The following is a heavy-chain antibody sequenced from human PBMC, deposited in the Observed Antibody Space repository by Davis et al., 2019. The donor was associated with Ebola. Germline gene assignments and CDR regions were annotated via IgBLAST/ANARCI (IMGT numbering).Heavy chain of an antibody. CDR1: GYTFTSYD. J-gene: IGHJ4*02. CDR2: ISAYNGNT. Sequence: AASVKVSCKASGYTFTSYDINWVRHATGPGLACMGWISAYNGNTNYAQKLQGRVTMTTDTSTSTAYMELRSLRSDDTAVYYCASPWHTMVQGLRVWGQGTLVTVSS. V-gene: IGHV1-18*01. D-gene: IGHD3-10*01. CDR3: ASPWHTMVQGLRV.